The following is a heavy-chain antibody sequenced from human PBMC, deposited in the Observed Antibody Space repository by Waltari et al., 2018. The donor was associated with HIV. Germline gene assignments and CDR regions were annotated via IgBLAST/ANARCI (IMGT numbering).Heavy chain of an antibody. Sequence: QVQLVESGGGVVQPGRSLRLSCAASGFTFSSYGMHWVRQAPGKGLEWVAVIWYDGSNKYYADSVKGRFTISRDNSKNTLYLQMNSLRAEDTAVYYCARDRLGLLWFGDLDYWGQGTLVTVSS. CDR3: ARDRLGLLWFGDLDY. D-gene: IGHD3-10*01. V-gene: IGHV3-33*01. CDR2: IWYDGSNK. CDR1: GFTFSSYG. J-gene: IGHJ4*02.